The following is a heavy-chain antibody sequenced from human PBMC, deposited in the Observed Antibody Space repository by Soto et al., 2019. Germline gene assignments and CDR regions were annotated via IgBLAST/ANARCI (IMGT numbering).Heavy chain of an antibody. D-gene: IGHD3-3*01. CDR3: ARAWRYYDFWSGLPFPLGMDV. Sequence: SETLSLTCAVYGGSFSGYYWSWIRQPPGKGLEWIGEINHSGSTNCNPSLKSRVTISVDTSKNQFSLKLSSVTAADTAVYYCARAWRYYDFWSGLPFPLGMDVWGQGTTVTVSS. CDR1: GGSFSGYY. CDR2: INHSGST. V-gene: IGHV4-34*01. J-gene: IGHJ6*02.